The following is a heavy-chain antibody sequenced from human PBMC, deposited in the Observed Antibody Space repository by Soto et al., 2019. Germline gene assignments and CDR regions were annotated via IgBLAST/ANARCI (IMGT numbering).Heavy chain of an antibody. CDR1: GYTFTGYY. CDR2: INPNSGGT. V-gene: IGHV1-2*04. J-gene: IGHJ6*02. Sequence: ASVKVSCTASGYTFTGYYMHWVRQAPGQGLEWMGWINPNSGGTNYAQKFQGWVTMTRDTSISTAYMELSRLRSDDTAVYYCARVRKGRDTAMAYYYYYGMDVWGQGTTVTVSS. CDR3: ARVRKGRDTAMAYYYYYGMDV. D-gene: IGHD5-18*01.